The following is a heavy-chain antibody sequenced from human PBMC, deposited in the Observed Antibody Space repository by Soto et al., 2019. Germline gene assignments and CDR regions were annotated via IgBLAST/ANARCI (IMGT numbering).Heavy chain of an antibody. CDR2: IFWNDER. Sequence: QVTLKESGPVLVKPTEPLTLTCSVSGFSLSKARMGVSWIRQPPGKALEWLAHIFWNDERSYNTSLKSRLTNSGYTSKSQVVLTMHTVDPVDTGTYFCVRALREGLTIYYLHAWGQGTLVTISS. V-gene: IGHV2-26*01. J-gene: IGHJ1*01. D-gene: IGHD3-22*01. CDR1: GFSLSKARMG. CDR3: VRALREGLTIYYLHA.